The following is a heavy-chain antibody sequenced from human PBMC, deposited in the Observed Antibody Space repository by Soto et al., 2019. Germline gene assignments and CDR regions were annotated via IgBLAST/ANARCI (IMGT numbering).Heavy chain of an antibody. J-gene: IGHJ4*02. D-gene: IGHD2-15*01. V-gene: IGHV4-31*03. CDR1: GGSISSGGYY. Sequence: QVQLQESGPGLVKPSQTLSLTCTVSGGSISSGGYYWSWIRQHPGKALEWIGYIYYSGTTSYNPSLQSRVTISVDPSKNPFARKLSSVTATDTAVYFCASIYVASDDGRVFDCCGQGTLVTVSS. CDR2: IYYSGTT. CDR3: ASIYVASDDGRVFDC.